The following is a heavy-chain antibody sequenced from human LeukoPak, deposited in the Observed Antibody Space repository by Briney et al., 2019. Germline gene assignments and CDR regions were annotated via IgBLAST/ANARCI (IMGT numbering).Heavy chain of an antibody. D-gene: IGHD2-2*01. CDR1: GYSFTNYW. Sequence: GASLKISFKGSGYSFTNYWIGWARPMPGKGLEWMGIIYPGDSDTRYSPSFQGQVTISADKSISTAYLQWSSLKASDTALFYCARLGGYCNSTSCYFDYYYYMDVWGKGTTVAVSS. V-gene: IGHV5-51*01. CDR2: IYPGDSDT. CDR3: ARLGGYCNSTSCYFDYYYYMDV. J-gene: IGHJ6*03.